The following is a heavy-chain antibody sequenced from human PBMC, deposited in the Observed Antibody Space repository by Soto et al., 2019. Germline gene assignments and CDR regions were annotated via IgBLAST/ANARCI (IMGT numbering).Heavy chain of an antibody. CDR3: AREPWGISTSCHDF. CDR2: IIPIFGTA. CDR1: GGTFSSYA. J-gene: IGHJ4*02. V-gene: IGHV1-69*13. Sequence: GASVKVSCKASGGTFSSYAVSWVRQAPGQGLEWMGGIIPIFGTANYAQKFQGRVTITADESTSTAYMELSSLRSEDTAVYYCAREPWGISTSCHDFWGQGTLVTVSS. D-gene: IGHD2-2*01.